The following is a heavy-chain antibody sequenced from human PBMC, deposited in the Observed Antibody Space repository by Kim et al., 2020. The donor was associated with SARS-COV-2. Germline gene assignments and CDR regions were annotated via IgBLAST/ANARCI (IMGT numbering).Heavy chain of an antibody. V-gene: IGHV3-30*18. J-gene: IGHJ6*02. Sequence: GGSLRLSCAASGFSFSSYGFHWVRQAPGKGLEWMAVISYDGSNQYYADSVKGRFTISRDNSKNTLYLQINSLRAEDTAVYYCAKDRGALAGGKYGMDVWGQGTTVTVSS. CDR2: ISYDGSNQ. D-gene: IGHD3-10*01. CDR1: GFSFSSYG. CDR3: AKDRGALAGGKYGMDV.